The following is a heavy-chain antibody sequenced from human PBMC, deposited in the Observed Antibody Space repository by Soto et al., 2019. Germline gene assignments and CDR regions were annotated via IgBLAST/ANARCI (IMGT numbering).Heavy chain of an antibody. V-gene: IGHV4-34*01. D-gene: IGHD3-16*01. CDR1: GGSFSGYY. Sequence: PEETLSLTCAVYGGSFSGYYWSWIRQPPGKGLEWIGEINHSGSTNYNPSLKSRVTISVDTSKNQFSLKLSSVTAADTAVYYCARAGGLQGWFDPWGQGTLVTVSS. CDR2: INHSGST. CDR3: ARAGGLQGWFDP. J-gene: IGHJ5*02.